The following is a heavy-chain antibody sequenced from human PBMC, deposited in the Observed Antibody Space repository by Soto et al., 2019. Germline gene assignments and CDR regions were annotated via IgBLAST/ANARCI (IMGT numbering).Heavy chain of an antibody. V-gene: IGHV3-30-3*01. CDR3: ARDVSNYYDSSGYNDY. CDR1: GFTFSSYA. D-gene: IGHD3-22*01. Sequence: GGSLRLSCAASGFTFSSYAMHWVRQAPGKGLEWVAVISYDGSNKYYADSVKGRFTISRDNSKNTLYLQMNSLRAEDTAVYYCARDVSNYYDSSGYNDYWGQGSLVTVSS. J-gene: IGHJ4*02. CDR2: ISYDGSNK.